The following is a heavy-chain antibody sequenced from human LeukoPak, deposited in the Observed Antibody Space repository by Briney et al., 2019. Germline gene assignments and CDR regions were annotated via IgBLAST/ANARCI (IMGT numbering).Heavy chain of an antibody. CDR1: GFTFSSYA. Sequence: GGSLRLSCAASGFTFSSYAMSWVRQAPGKGLEWVSAISGSGGSTYYADSVKGRFTISRDNSKNTLYLQMNSLRAEDTAVYYCTTTGSYFDWLFSGSFDYWGQGTLVTVSS. V-gene: IGHV3-23*01. D-gene: IGHD3-9*01. CDR3: TTTGSYFDWLFSGSFDY. J-gene: IGHJ4*02. CDR2: ISGSGGST.